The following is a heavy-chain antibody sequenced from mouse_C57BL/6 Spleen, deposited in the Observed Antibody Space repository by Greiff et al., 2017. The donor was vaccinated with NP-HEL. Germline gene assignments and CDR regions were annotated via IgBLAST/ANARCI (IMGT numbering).Heavy chain of an antibody. Sequence: QVQLQQPGAELVKPGASVQLSCKASGYTFTSYWMHWVKQRPGQGLEWIGMIPPNSGSTNYNEKFKSKATLTVDKSSSTAYMQLSSLTSEDSAVYYCARKEGFRMDYWGQGTSVTVSS. J-gene: IGHJ4*01. CDR1: GYTFTSYW. V-gene: IGHV1-64*01. CDR2: IPPNSGST. CDR3: ARKEGFRMDY.